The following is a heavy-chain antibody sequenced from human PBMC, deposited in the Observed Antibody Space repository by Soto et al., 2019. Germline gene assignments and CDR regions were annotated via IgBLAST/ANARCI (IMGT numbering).Heavy chain of an antibody. CDR2: IYPGDSDT. CDR3: VRHPPEYSSSYNWFDP. CDR1: GYSFTSYW. Sequence: GESLKISCKGSGYSFTSYWIGWVRQMPGKGLEWMGIIYPGDSDTRYSPSFQGQVTISADKSISTAYLQWSSLKASDTAMYYCVRHPPEYSSSYNWFDPWGQGTLVTVSS. D-gene: IGHD6-6*01. J-gene: IGHJ5*02. V-gene: IGHV5-51*01.